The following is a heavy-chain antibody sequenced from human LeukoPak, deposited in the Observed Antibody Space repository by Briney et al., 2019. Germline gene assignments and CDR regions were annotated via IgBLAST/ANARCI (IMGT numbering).Heavy chain of an antibody. CDR2: IYHSGST. D-gene: IGHD6-13*01. CDR3: ARATRGAAGTYYYYMDV. J-gene: IGHJ6*03. CDR1: GGSISSSNW. Sequence: PSGTLSLTCAVSGGSISSSNWWSWVRQPPGKGLEWIGEIYHSGSTNYNPSLKSRVTISVDTSKNQFSLKLSSVTAADTAVYYCARATRGAAGTYYYYMDVWGKGTTVTISS. V-gene: IGHV4-4*02.